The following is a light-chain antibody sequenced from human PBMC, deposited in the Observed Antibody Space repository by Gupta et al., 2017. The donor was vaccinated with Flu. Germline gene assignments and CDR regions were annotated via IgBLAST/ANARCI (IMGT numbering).Light chain of an antibody. CDR3: EQSDTYPFT. V-gene: IGKV1-9*01. CDR2: ATS. CDR1: QGMGRY. J-gene: IGKJ3*01. Sequence: GDRVTITCRARQGMGRYLAWYQQKPGRAPKLLIYATSTLQSGVPSRFSGSGSGTEFTLTIDSLQPEDFANYYCEQSDTYPFTFGPGTKVDVK.